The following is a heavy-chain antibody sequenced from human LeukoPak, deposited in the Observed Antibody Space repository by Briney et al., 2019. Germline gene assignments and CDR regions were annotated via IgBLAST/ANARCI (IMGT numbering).Heavy chain of an antibody. Sequence: ASVKVSCKASGYTFTGYYMHWVRQAPGQGLEWMGWINPNSGGTNYAQKFQGRVTMTRDTSISTAYMELSRLRSDDTAVYYCARVRGRTGDSSGCFDYWGQGTLVTVSS. CDR1: GYTFTGYY. D-gene: IGHD6-19*01. CDR2: INPNSGGT. V-gene: IGHV1-2*02. J-gene: IGHJ4*02. CDR3: ARVRGRTGDSSGCFDY.